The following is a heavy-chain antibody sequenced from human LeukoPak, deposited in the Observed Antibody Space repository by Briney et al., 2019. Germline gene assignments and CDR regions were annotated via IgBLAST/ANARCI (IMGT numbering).Heavy chain of an antibody. CDR3: ARALPYYCSGGSCPFDY. D-gene: IGHD2-15*01. CDR1: GGSISSYY. Sequence: SETLSLTCTVSGGSISSYYWSWIRQPPGKGLEWIGYISYSGSTNYDHAQKSLVTISVDTSKNQFSLKLSSGTAADTAVYYCARALPYYCSGGSCPFDYWGQGTLVTVSS. J-gene: IGHJ4*02. V-gene: IGHV4-59*01. CDR2: ISYSGST.